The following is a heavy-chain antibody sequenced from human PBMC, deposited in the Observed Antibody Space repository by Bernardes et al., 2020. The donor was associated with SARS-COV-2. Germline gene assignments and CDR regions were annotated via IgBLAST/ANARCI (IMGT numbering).Heavy chain of an antibody. V-gene: IGHV3-23*01. J-gene: IGHJ4*02. CDR2: ITSTGEST. Sequence: GGSLRLSRAASGFTFSSYAMSWVRQAPGKGLEWVSAITSTGESTYYADSIKGRFTISRDNSKNALYLQMNSLRAEDTAVYYCAKDEDGNFDCWGQGTLVTVSS. CDR1: GFTFSSYA. CDR3: AKDEDGNFDC.